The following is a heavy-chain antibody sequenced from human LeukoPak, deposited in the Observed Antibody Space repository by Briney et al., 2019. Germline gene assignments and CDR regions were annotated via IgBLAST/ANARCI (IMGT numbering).Heavy chain of an antibody. D-gene: IGHD3-10*01. J-gene: IGHJ4*02. CDR2: IYSGGST. CDR1: GFTVSSNY. CDR3: ARGSGSYYNPYFDY. Sequence: GGSLRLSCAASGFTVSSNYMSWVRQAPGKGLEWVSVIYSGGSTYYADSVKGRFTISRDNSKNTLYLQMNSLRAEDTALYYCARGSGSYYNPYFDYWGQGTLVTVSS. V-gene: IGHV3-53*05.